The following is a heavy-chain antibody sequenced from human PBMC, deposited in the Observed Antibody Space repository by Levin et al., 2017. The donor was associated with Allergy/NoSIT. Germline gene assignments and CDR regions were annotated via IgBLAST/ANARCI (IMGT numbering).Heavy chain of an antibody. CDR1: GDSISSVNYY. V-gene: IGHV4-39*01. Sequence: SETLSLTCTVSGDSISSVNYYWGWIRQPPGKGLEWIGRIYHSGTTNYNPSLKSRVTISADTSKNQFSLKLSSVTAADTAVYYCARGTAVAGPLFDYWGQGTLVTVSS. CDR2: IYHSGTT. J-gene: IGHJ4*02. CDR3: ARGTAVAGPLFDY. D-gene: IGHD6-19*01.